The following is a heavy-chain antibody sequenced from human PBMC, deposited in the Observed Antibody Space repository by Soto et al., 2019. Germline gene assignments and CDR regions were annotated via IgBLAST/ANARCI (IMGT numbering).Heavy chain of an antibody. J-gene: IGHJ5*02. D-gene: IGHD6-25*01. CDR2: VYFSGNT. CDR3: GSVRPSGYVLS. V-gene: IGHV4-59*01. Sequence: SEILSLTCTVSGGSLSSYYWTWIRQSPGKGLEWIGYVYFSGNTNYDPSLKSRVTISIDTSKNQFSLRLASVTAADTAFYYCGSVRPSGYVLSWGQGTLVTVSS. CDR1: GGSLSSYY.